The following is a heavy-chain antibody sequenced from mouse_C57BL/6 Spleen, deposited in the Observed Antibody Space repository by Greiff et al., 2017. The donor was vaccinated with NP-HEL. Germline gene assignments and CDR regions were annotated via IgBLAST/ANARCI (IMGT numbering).Heavy chain of an antibody. CDR1: GYTFTSYW. Sequence: QVQLQQPGAELVRPGSSVKLSCKASGYTFTSYWMHWVKQRPIQGLEWIGNIDPSDSETHYNQKFKDKATLTVDKSSSTAYMQLSSLTSEDSAVYDCARRAILYAMDYWGQGTSVTVSS. J-gene: IGHJ4*01. CDR2: IDPSDSET. CDR3: ARRAILYAMDY. D-gene: IGHD3-1*01. V-gene: IGHV1-52*01.